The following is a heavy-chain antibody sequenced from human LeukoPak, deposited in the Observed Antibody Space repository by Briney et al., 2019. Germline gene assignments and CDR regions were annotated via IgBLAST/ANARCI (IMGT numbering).Heavy chain of an antibody. D-gene: IGHD6-13*01. V-gene: IGHV4-34*01. J-gene: IGHJ6*03. CDR3: ARDSSSWYSLVVAPYYYYYYMDV. CDR2: INHSGST. CDR1: GGSFSAYY. Sequence: SETLSLTCAVYGGSFSAYYWSWIRQPPGKGLEWIGEINHSGSTNYNPSLKSRVTISVDTSKNQFSLKVSSVTAADTAVYYCARDSSSWYSLVVAPYYYYYYMDVWGKGTTVTVSS.